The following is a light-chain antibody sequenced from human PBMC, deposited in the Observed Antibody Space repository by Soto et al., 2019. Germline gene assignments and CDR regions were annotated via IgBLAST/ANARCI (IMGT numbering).Light chain of an antibody. CDR2: DDS. CDR1: KSISRW. CDR3: LQYNTSWT. V-gene: IGKV1-5*01. Sequence: DIQMTQSPATLSASVGDRVTITCRASKSISRWLAWYQQKPGKAPKLIIYDDSVLGSGVPSRFSGSGFGTEFTLTISSLQPDDFATYFCLQYNTSWTFGQGTTVEVK. J-gene: IGKJ1*01.